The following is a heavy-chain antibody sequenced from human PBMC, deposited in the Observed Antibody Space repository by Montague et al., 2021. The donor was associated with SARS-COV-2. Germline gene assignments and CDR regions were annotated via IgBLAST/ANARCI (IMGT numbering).Heavy chain of an antibody. Sequence: SLRLSCAASGFTFRSYAMTWVRQAPGKGLEWVSAISDAGSITSYADSVKGRFTVSRDNSKNTLYLQINSLGAEDTAVCYCAIGRWITPLNYFDYWGQGALVTVSS. V-gene: IGHV3-23*01. D-gene: IGHD4-23*01. CDR1: GFTFRSYA. CDR3: AIGRWITPLNYFDY. J-gene: IGHJ4*02. CDR2: ISDAGSIT.